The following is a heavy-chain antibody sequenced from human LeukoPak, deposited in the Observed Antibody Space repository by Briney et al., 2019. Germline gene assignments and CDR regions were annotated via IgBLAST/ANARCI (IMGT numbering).Heavy chain of an antibody. V-gene: IGHV5-51*01. CDR2: IYPVDSDT. Sequence: GESLKISCKGSGYSFTSYWIGWVRQMPGKGLEWMGIIYPVDSDTRYSPSFQCQVTISAHKYISTAYLQWSSLTAPATAMYYCPRRIAAAGSDAFDIWGQGTMVTVSS. CDR3: PRRIAAAGSDAFDI. CDR1: GYSFTSYW. D-gene: IGHD6-13*01. J-gene: IGHJ3*02.